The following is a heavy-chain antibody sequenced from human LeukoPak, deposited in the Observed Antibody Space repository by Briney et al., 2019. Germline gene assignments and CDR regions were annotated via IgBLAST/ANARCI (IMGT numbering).Heavy chain of an antibody. CDR2: TNHSGST. V-gene: IGHV4-34*01. D-gene: IGHD3-16*02. CDR1: GGSFSGYY. J-gene: IGHJ4*02. CDR3: ARGPDYDYVWGSYRPFDY. Sequence: KPSETLSLTCAVYGGSFSGYYWSWLRQPPGKGLEWCGETNHSGSTNYNPSLKRRVTISVDTSKTQFSLKLSSVTAADTAVYYCARGPDYDYVWGSYRPFDYWGQGTLVTVSS.